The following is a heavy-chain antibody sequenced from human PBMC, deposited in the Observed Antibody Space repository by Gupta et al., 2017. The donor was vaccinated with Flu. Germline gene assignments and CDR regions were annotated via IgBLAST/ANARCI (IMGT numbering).Heavy chain of an antibody. V-gene: IGHV3-21*02. Sequence: EVRLVESGGGLVKPGGSMSLSCAASGFTCGTYTMTWIRQAPGKGLEWVSSISASSSVIFYADSVKGRFAVSRDNSKYSLYLQMVSLRSDDTAVYFRPSSFGYDRSAADDAWGQGTL. CDR1: GFTCGTYT. CDR2: ISASSSVI. CDR3: PSSFGYDRSAADDA. J-gene: IGHJ1*01. D-gene: IGHD3-22*01.